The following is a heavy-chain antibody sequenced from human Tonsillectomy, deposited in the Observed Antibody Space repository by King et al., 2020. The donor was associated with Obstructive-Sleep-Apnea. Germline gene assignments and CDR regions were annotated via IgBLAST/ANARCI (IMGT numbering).Heavy chain of an antibody. CDR3: TRDIGDF. J-gene: IGHJ4*02. CDR2: ISYDGINT. Sequence: VQLVESGGGVVQPGRSLRLSCSASGFTFATYAMHWVRQAPGKGLEWVALISYDGINTYYADSVKGRFTIFRDNSNNTLFLQMNSLRAEDTSLYYCTRDIGDFWGQGTLVTVSS. D-gene: IGHD2-15*01. V-gene: IGHV3-30-3*01. CDR1: GFTFATYA.